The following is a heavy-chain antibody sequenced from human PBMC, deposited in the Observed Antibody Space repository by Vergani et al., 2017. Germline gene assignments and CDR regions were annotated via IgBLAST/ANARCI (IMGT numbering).Heavy chain of an antibody. V-gene: IGHV4-39*01. CDR1: GGSISSSSYY. D-gene: IGHD3-3*01. J-gene: IGHJ6*04. Sequence: QLQLQESGPGLVKPSETLSLTCNVSGGSISSSSYYWGWIRQPPGKGLEWIGNIYYSGSTYYNPSLKSRVTISVDTSKNQFSLKLSSVTAADRAVYYCASVLRPSAAARSGYTIDVWGKGTTVTVSS. CDR2: IYYSGST. CDR3: ASVLRPSAAARSGYTIDV.